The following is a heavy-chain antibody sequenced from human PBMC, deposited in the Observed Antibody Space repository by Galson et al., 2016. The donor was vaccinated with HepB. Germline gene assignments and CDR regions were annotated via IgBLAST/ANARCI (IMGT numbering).Heavy chain of an antibody. CDR3: TRAAAGRTATTPLA. CDR2: VSFDGRNT. J-gene: IGHJ5*02. CDR1: GFDFNDSS. Sequence: SLRLSCAGSGFDFNDSSIHWVRQSPGKGLEWVAGVSFDGRNTYYADSVKGRFIISRDSSKKTVYLQMNSLRSKDTAVYYCTRAAAGRTATTPLAWGQGLRVTVSS. V-gene: IGHV3-30-3*01. D-gene: IGHD4-17*01.